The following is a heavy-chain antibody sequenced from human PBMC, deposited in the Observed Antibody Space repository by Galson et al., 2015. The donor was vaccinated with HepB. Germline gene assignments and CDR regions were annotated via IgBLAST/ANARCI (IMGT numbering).Heavy chain of an antibody. Sequence: ETLSLTCTVSGGSISGYYWSWIRQPPGKGLEWIGYIYYSGSTNYNPSLKSRVTISVDTSKNQFSLKLSSVTAADTAVYYCVSLYYYDSSYFQHWGQGTLVTVSS. D-gene: IGHD3-22*01. V-gene: IGHV4-59*01. CDR1: GGSISGYY. CDR2: IYYSGST. J-gene: IGHJ1*01. CDR3: VSLYYYDSSYFQH.